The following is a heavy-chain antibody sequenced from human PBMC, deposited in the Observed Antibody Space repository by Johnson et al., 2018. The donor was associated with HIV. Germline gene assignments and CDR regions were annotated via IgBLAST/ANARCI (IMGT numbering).Heavy chain of an antibody. CDR1: GFNFSNYG. CDR3: ANLEYNSTDAFDI. D-gene: IGHD6-6*01. CDR2: ISYDGSNK. J-gene: IGHJ3*02. V-gene: IGHV3-30*19. Sequence: QVQLVESGGGVVQPGRSLRLSCAASGFNFSNYGMYWVRQAPGKGLEWVAVISYDGSNKYYADSVQVRFTLSRDNAKNSLYLQMNGLRVEDTAVFYCANLEYNSTDAFDIGGQGTLVTVSS.